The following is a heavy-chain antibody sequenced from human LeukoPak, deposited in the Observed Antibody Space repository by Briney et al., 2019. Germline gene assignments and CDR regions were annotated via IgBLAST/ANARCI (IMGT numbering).Heavy chain of an antibody. CDR3: ARLTDIVVGPFDP. CDR1: GYSFTTHW. D-gene: IGHD2-2*01. V-gene: IGHV5-51*01. J-gene: IGHJ5*02. CDR2: IYPDDSKT. Sequence: GESLKISCKGSGYSFTTHWIGWVRQMPGKGLEWMGIIYPDDSKTRYSPSFQGQVTLSADKSINTAYLQWSSLKASDTAMYYCARLTDIVVGPFDPWGQGTLVTVSS.